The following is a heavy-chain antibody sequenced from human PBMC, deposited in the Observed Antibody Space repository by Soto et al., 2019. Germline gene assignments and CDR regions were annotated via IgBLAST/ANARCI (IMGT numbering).Heavy chain of an antibody. Sequence: SSETLSLTCTVSGGSISSYYWSWIRQPPGKGLEWIGYIYYSGSTNYNPSLKSRVTISVDTSKNQFSLKLSSVTAADTAVYYCARSSATDQWLSAFDIWGQGTMVTVS. CDR3: ARSSATDQWLSAFDI. D-gene: IGHD6-19*01. V-gene: IGHV4-59*01. J-gene: IGHJ3*02. CDR1: GGSISSYY. CDR2: IYYSGST.